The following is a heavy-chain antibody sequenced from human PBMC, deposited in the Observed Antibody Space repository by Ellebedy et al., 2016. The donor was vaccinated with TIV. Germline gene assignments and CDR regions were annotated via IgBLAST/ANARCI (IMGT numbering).Heavy chain of an antibody. CDR1: GYTFTNYG. D-gene: IGHD2-15*01. CDR3: ARGWYLDF. V-gene: IGHV1-18*04. J-gene: IGHJ4*02. Sequence: AASVKVSCKAPGYTFTNYGISWVRQAPGQGLEWMGWISGYNGNTYSAQKLQGRVTMTTDTSTSTAYMELRSLRSDDTAVYYCARGWYLDFWGQGVLVTVSS. CDR2: ISGYNGNT.